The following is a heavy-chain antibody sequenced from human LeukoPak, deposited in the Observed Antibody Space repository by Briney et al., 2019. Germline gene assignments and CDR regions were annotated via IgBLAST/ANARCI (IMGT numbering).Heavy chain of an antibody. Sequence: PSETLSLTCTVSGGSISSYYWSWIRQPPGKGLEWIGSIYYSGSTYYNPSLKSRVTISVDTSKNQFSLKLSSVTAADTAVYYCARLWVEGYDSSGYYFDYWGQGTLVTVSS. D-gene: IGHD3-22*01. CDR1: GGSISSYY. V-gene: IGHV4-39*01. J-gene: IGHJ4*02. CDR3: ARLWVEGYDSSGYYFDY. CDR2: IYYSGST.